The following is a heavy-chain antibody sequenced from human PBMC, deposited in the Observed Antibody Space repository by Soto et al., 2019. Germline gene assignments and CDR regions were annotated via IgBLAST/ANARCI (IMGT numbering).Heavy chain of an antibody. D-gene: IGHD3-10*01. V-gene: IGHV2-26*01. J-gene: IGHJ6*02. CDR2: IFSNDEK. Sequence: QVTLKESGPVLVKPTETLTLTCTVSGFSLSNARMGVSWIRQPSGKALEWLAHIFSNDEKSYSTSLKSRLTISKDTSKSQVVLTMTNMDPVDTATYYCARSDYGSGSFPYYYYGMDVWGQGTTVTVSS. CDR1: GFSLSNARMG. CDR3: ARSDYGSGSFPYYYYGMDV.